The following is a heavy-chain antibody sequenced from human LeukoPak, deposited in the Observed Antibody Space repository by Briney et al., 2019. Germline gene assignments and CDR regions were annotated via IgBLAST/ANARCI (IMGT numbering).Heavy chain of an antibody. CDR1: GFRLTSNA. CDR3: AKDAGSCVGGFCFYFDS. J-gene: IGHJ4*02. CDR2: ISGSGDAT. V-gene: IGHV3-23*01. D-gene: IGHD2-15*01. Sequence: PGGSLRLSCAASGFRLTSNAMTWVRQPPGKGLEWASSISGSGDATYYADSVKGRFTISRDNSMLYLQLNSLRAEDTAIYYCAKDAGSCVGGFCFYFDSWGQGALATVSS.